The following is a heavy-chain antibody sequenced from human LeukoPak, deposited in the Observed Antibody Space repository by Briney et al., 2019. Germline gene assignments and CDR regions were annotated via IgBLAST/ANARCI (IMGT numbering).Heavy chain of an antibody. Sequence: PSETLSLTCAVSGYSISSGDYWGWIRQPPGKGLEWIGSIYHSGSTYYNPSLKSRVTISVDTSKNQFSLKLSSVTAADTAVYYCARFTIFGVGPDYWGQGTLVTVSS. V-gene: IGHV4-38-2*01. CDR3: ARFTIFGVGPDY. CDR1: GYSISSGDY. CDR2: IYHSGST. D-gene: IGHD3-3*01. J-gene: IGHJ4*02.